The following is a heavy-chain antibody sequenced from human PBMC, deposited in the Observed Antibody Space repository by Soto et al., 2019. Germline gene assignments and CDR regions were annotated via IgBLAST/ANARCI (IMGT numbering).Heavy chain of an antibody. CDR2: ISAYNGNT. CDR3: ARGVKYYDSSGSSWFDP. V-gene: IGHV1-18*01. J-gene: IGHJ5*02. D-gene: IGHD3-22*01. Sequence: GLLKISYKACGYNVTSYGISWGRQTTKQGLEWMGWISAYNGNTNYAQKLQGRVTMTTDTSTSTAYMELNSVTAADTAVYYCARGVKYYDSSGSSWFDPWGQGALVFVPS. CDR1: GYNVTSYG.